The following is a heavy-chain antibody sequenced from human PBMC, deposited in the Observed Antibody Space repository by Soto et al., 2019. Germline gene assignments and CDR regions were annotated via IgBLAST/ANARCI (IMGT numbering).Heavy chain of an antibody. D-gene: IGHD2-2*01. CDR1: GGSISSYY. V-gene: IGHV4-59*05. Sequence: SETLSLTCTVSGGSISSYYWSWIRQPPGKGLEWIGSIYYSGSTYYNPSLKSRVTISVDTSKNQFSLKLSSVTAADTAVYYCASPSTHHAFDIWGQGTMVTVSS. CDR3: ASPSTHHAFDI. CDR2: IYYSGST. J-gene: IGHJ3*02.